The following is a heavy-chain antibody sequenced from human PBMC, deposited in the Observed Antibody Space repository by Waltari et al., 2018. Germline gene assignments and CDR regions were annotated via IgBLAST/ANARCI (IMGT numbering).Heavy chain of an antibody. CDR3: ASLSGGLQLWRSG. Sequence: EVQLVESGGGLVQPGGSLRLSCAASGFTFSSYSMNWVRQAPGKGLEWGSYISSSISPIYYADSVKGRFTISRDNAKNSLYLQMNSLRAEDTAVYYCASLSGGLQLWRSGWGQGTLVTVSS. D-gene: IGHD5-18*01. CDR1: GFTFSSYS. V-gene: IGHV3-48*04. J-gene: IGHJ4*02. CDR2: ISSSISPI.